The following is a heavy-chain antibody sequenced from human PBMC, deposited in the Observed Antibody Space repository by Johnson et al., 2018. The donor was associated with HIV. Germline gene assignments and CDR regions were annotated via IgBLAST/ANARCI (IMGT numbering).Heavy chain of an antibody. CDR3: AKVGATVITPRGEAFDI. V-gene: IGHV3-NL1*01. D-gene: IGHD4-23*01. J-gene: IGHJ3*02. CDR2: ISWNSGSI. Sequence: QVQLVESGGGVVQPGGSLRLSCAASGFTFSSYGMHWVRQAPGKGLEWVSGISWNSGSIGYADSVKGRFTISRDNSKNTLYLQMNSLRAEDTAVYYCAKVGATVITPRGEAFDIWGQGTMVTVSS. CDR1: GFTFSSYG.